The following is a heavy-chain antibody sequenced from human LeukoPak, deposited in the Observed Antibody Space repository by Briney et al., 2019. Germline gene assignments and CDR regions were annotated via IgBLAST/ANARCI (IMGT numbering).Heavy chain of an antibody. D-gene: IGHD6-6*01. Sequence: SETLSLTCAVYGGSFSGYYWSWICQPPGKGLEWIGEINHSGSTNYNPSLKSRVTISVDTSKNQFSLKLSSVTAADTAVYYCARGSGQIAARPSYFDYWGQGTLVTVSS. CDR3: ARGSGQIAARPSYFDY. CDR2: INHSGST. J-gene: IGHJ4*02. V-gene: IGHV4-34*01. CDR1: GGSFSGYY.